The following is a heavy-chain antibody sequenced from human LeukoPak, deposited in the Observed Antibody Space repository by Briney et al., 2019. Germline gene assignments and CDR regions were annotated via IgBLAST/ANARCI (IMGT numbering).Heavy chain of an antibody. Sequence: GGSLRLSCAASGFTFSSYSMNWVRQAPGEGLEWVSSISSSSSYIYYADSVKGRFTISRDNAKNSLYLQMNSLRAEDTAVYYCASSGYSGYDLLEDYVYWGQGTLVTVSS. J-gene: IGHJ4*02. V-gene: IGHV3-21*01. D-gene: IGHD5-12*01. CDR1: GFTFSSYS. CDR2: ISSSSSYI. CDR3: ASSGYSGYDLLEDYVY.